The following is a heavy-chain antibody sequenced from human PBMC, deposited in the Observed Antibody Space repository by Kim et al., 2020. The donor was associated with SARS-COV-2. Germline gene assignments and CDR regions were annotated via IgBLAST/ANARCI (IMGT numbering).Heavy chain of an antibody. Sequence: GKGRFTISRDISKNTLYLQMNSLRAEDTAVYYCAKEYHSSSWYYYGMDVWGQGTTVTVSS. CDR3: AKEYHSSSWYYYGMDV. D-gene: IGHD6-13*01. V-gene: IGHV3-23*01. J-gene: IGHJ6*02.